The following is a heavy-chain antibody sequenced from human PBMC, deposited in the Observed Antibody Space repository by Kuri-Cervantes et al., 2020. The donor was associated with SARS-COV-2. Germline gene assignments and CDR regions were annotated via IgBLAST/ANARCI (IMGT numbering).Heavy chain of an antibody. Sequence: GESLKISCAASGFTFSSYAMHWVRQAPGKGLEWVSSISGSGGSTYYEDSVKGRFTISRDNSKNTLYQQMNSLRAEDTAVYYCAKDLGGYDRGSFDIWGQGTMVTVSS. CDR3: AKDLGGYDRGSFDI. J-gene: IGHJ3*02. CDR1: GFTFSSYA. CDR2: ISGSGGST. V-gene: IGHV3-23*01. D-gene: IGHD5-12*01.